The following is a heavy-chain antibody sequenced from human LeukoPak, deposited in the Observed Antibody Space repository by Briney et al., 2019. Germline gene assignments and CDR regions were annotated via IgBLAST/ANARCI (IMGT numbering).Heavy chain of an antibody. V-gene: IGHV5-51*01. Sequence: GESLKISCKGSGYPFTSYWIGWVRQMPGKGLEWMGIIYPGDSDTRYSPSFQGQVTISADKSISTAYLQWSSLKASDTAMYYCARHSSHYSLDYYDSSGYYSYFDYWGQGTLVTVSS. CDR3: ARHSSHYSLDYYDSSGYYSYFDY. D-gene: IGHD3-22*01. J-gene: IGHJ4*02. CDR1: GYPFTSYW. CDR2: IYPGDSDT.